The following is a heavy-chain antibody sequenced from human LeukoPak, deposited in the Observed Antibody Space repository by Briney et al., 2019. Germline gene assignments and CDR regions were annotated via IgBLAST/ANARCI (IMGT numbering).Heavy chain of an antibody. CDR2: IRYDGSDE. J-gene: IGHJ4*02. CDR1: GFTFSSYG. Sequence: PGGSLRLSCAASGFTFSSYGMHWVRQAPGKGLEGVAFIRYDGSDEYYADSVKGRFTISRDNSKNTPYLQMNSLRAEDTAVYYCARGRNIVATSGYFDYWGQGTLVTVSS. D-gene: IGHD5-12*01. V-gene: IGHV3-30*02. CDR3: ARGRNIVATSGYFDY.